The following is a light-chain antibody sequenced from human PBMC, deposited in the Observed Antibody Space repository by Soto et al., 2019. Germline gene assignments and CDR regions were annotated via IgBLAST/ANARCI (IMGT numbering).Light chain of an antibody. CDR2: DAS. V-gene: IGKV3-11*01. J-gene: IGKJ1*01. Sequence: EIVLTQSPATLSLSPGERATLSCRASQSVSSHLAWYQQKPGQAPRLLIYDASNRATGIPARFSGSGSGTDFTSTISSLEPEDFAVYYCQQRSDWWTFGQGTKVEVK. CDR3: QQRSDWWT. CDR1: QSVSSH.